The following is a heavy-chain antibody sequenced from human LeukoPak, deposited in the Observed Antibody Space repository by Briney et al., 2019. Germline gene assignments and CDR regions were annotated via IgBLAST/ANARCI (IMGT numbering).Heavy chain of an antibody. J-gene: IGHJ4*02. Sequence: GSLRLSCAASGFTFSDYYMSWIRQAPGKGLEWIGYIYYSGSTNYNPSLKSRVTISVDTSKNQFSLKLSSVTAADTAVYYCASLKLGYCSSTSCHPDFDYWGQGTLVTVSS. D-gene: IGHD2-2*01. CDR2: IYYSGST. CDR3: ASLKLGYCSSTSCHPDFDY. V-gene: IGHV4-59*01. CDR1: GFTFSDYY.